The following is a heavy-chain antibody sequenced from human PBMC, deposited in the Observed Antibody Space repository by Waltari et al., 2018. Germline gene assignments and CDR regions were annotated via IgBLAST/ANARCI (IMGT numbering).Heavy chain of an antibody. CDR3: ARRGTTRAFDI. CDR1: DYSISSGYY. D-gene: IGHD1-1*01. Sequence: QVQLQESGPGLVKPSETLSLTCAVSDYSISSGYYWGWIRQPPGKGLEWIGSIYHSGSTYYNPSLKSRVTISVDTSKNQFSLKLSSVTAADTAVYYCARRGTTRAFDIWGQGTMVTVSS. J-gene: IGHJ3*02. CDR2: IYHSGST. V-gene: IGHV4-38-2*01.